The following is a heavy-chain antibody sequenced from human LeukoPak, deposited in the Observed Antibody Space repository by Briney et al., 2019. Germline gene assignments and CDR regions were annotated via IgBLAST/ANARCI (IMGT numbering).Heavy chain of an antibody. V-gene: IGHV4-59*01. J-gene: IGHJ3*02. CDR2: VSFGGGT. Sequence: SETLSLTCTVSGGSISTDYWSWIRQPPGKGLDWIGYVSFGGGTNYNPSLKSRVITSAEASKNQFSLNLTSVTAADTAVYYCVRASVESGGAFDIWGQGTMVTVSS. CDR3: VRASVESGGAFDI. CDR1: GGSISTDY. D-gene: IGHD2-15*01.